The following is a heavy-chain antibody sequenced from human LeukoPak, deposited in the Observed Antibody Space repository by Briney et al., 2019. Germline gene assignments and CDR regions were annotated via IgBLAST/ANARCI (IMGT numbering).Heavy chain of an antibody. CDR1: GGSIRSYY. D-gene: IGHD5-12*01. J-gene: IGHJ6*02. CDR2: IYTSGST. CDR3: ARDLNSGYDPGYYYYYGMDV. Sequence: TETLSLTCTVSGGSIRSYYWSWIRQPAGKGLEWIGRIYTSGSTNYNPSLKSRVTMSVDTSKNQFSLKLSSVTAADTAVYYCARDLNSGYDPGYYYYYGMDVWGQGTTVTVSS. V-gene: IGHV4-4*07.